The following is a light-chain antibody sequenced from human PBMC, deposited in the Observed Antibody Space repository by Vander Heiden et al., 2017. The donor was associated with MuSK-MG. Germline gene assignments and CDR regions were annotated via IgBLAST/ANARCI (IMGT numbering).Light chain of an antibody. Sequence: SYELTQPPSVSVSPGQTASITCSGDKLGDKYACWYQQKPGQSPVLGIYQDSKRPSGIPERFSGSNSGNTATLTISGTQAMDESYYYCRAWDSRTVVFGGGTKMTVL. CDR1: KLGDKY. V-gene: IGLV3-1*01. J-gene: IGLJ2*01. CDR3: RAWDSRTVV. CDR2: QDS.